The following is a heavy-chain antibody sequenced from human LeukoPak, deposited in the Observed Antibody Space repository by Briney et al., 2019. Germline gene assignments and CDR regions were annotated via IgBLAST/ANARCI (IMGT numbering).Heavy chain of an antibody. CDR1: GFTFSSYA. V-gene: IGHV3-30-3*01. D-gene: IGHD2-15*01. CDR2: ISYDGSNK. Sequence: GRSLRLSCAASGFTFSSYAMHWVRQAPGKGLEWVAVISYDGSNKYYADSVKGRFTISRDNSKNTLYLQTNSLRAEDTAVYYCARAIAATPNWFDPWGQGTLVTVSS. J-gene: IGHJ5*02. CDR3: ARAIAATPNWFDP.